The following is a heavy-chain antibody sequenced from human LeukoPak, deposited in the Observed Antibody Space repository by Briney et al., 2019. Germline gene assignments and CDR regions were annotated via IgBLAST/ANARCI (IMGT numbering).Heavy chain of an antibody. CDR3: AKDIAGTHYYDSSGSLDY. CDR1: GFTFDDYA. J-gene: IGHJ4*02. D-gene: IGHD3-22*01. CDR2: ISWNSGSI. Sequence: SLRLSCAASGFTFDDYAMHWVRQAPGKGLEWVSGISWNSGSIGYADSVKGRFTISRDNAKNSLYLQMNSLRAEDTALSYCAKDIAGTHYYDSSGSLDYWGKGTLVTVSS. V-gene: IGHV3-9*01.